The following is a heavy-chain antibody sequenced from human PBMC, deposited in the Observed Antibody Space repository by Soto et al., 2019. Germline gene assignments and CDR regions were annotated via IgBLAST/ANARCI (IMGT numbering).Heavy chain of an antibody. CDR3: VRGGFLSHDHVIIAPATLGFDP. J-gene: IGHJ5*02. CDR2: MNPNRTNT. Sequence: QVQLMQSGAEVKKPGASVKVSCKASGSTFTTYDINWVRQAPGQGLEWMGWMNPNRTNTGYAEKFQGRVTMTRDTSISTAYMELSSLRYDDTAVYYCVRGGFLSHDHVIIAPATLGFDPWGQGTLVTVSS. D-gene: IGHD2-2*01. V-gene: IGHV1-8*01. CDR1: GSTFTTYD.